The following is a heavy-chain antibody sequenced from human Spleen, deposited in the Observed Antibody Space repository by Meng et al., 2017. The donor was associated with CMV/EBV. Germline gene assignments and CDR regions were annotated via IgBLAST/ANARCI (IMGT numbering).Heavy chain of an antibody. CDR1: GYIFTNYG. CDR2: INTKNGDT. J-gene: IGHJ4*02. CDR3: ARALYYDFWSSPYDS. V-gene: IGHV1-18*01. Sequence: SGYIFTNYGFSWVRQAPGQGLEWMEWINTKNGDTQYAQNFQGRLTMTTDTSTNTAKMELISLTSDDTAVYYCARALYYDFWSSPYDSWGQGTLVPSPQ. D-gene: IGHD3-3*01.